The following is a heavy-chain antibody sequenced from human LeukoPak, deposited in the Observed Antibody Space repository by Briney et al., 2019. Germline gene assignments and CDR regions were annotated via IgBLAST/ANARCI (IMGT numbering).Heavy chain of an antibody. J-gene: IGHJ4*02. CDR2: IYYSGST. CDR3: ARRPRGNWLGDYFDY. D-gene: IGHD6-19*01. CDR1: GGSISSSGYY. Sequence: SETLSLTCTVSGGSISSSGYYWGWIRQPPGKGLEWIGSIYYSGSTYYDPSLKSRVTISVDTSKNQFSLELSSVTAADTAVYYCARRPRGNWLGDYFDYWGQGTLVTVSS. V-gene: IGHV4-39*01.